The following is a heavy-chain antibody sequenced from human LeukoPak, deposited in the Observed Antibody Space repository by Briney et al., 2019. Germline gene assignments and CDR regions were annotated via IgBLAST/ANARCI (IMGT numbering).Heavy chain of an antibody. J-gene: IGHJ4*02. V-gene: IGHV1-18*01. CDR3: ATHMDTAMIKAEFDY. CDR2: ISAYNGNT. CDR1: GYTFTSYG. Sequence: ASVKVSCKTSGYTFTSYGISWVRQAPGQGLEWMGWISAYNGNTTYAQKLQGRVTMTTDTSTTTAYMGLRSLRSDDTAVYYCATHMDTAMIKAEFDYWGQGTLVTVSS. D-gene: IGHD5-18*01.